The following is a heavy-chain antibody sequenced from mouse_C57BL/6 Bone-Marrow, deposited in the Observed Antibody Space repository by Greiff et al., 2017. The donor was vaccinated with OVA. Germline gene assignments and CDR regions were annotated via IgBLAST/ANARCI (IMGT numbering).Heavy chain of an antibody. J-gene: IGHJ2*01. V-gene: IGHV1-64*01. CDR3: AGYYYGSSYDY. D-gene: IGHD1-1*01. Sequence: QVQLKQPGAELVKPGASVKLSCKASGYTFTSYWMHWVKQRPGQGLEWIGMIHPNSGSTNYNEKFKSKATLTVDKSSSTAYMQLSSLTSEDSAVYYCAGYYYGSSYDYWGQGTTLTVSS. CDR2: IHPNSGST. CDR1: GYTFTSYW.